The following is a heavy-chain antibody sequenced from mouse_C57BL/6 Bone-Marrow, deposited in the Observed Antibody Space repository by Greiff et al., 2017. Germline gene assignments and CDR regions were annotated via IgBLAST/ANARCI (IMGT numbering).Heavy chain of an antibody. D-gene: IGHD2-14*01. V-gene: IGHV5-4*01. J-gene: IGHJ4*01. CDR1: GFTFSSYA. CDR2: ISDGGSYT. CDR3: AREEEVPYY. Sequence: DVMLVESGGGLVKPGGSLKLSCAASGFTFSSYAMSWVRQTPEKRLEWVATISDGGSYTYYPDNVKGRFTISRDNAKNNLYLQMSHLKSEDTAMYYCAREEEVPYYWGRGTSVTVSS.